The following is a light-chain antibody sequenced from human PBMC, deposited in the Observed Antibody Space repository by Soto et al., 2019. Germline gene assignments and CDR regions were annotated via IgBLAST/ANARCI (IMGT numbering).Light chain of an antibody. CDR2: DAS. CDR3: QHYINFSGT. Sequence: DIQMTQSPSTLSASVGDRVTITCRASRSISNWLAWYQQKPGKAPKLLIYDASTLQSGVSSRFSGSGSGTEFTLTISNLQPDDFASYYCQHYINFSGTFGQGTTVDI. CDR1: RSISNW. J-gene: IGKJ1*01. V-gene: IGKV1-5*01.